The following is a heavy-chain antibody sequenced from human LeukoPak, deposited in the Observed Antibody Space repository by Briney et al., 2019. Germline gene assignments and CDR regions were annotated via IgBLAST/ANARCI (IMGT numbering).Heavy chain of an antibody. CDR1: GFTFSSYS. CDR2: ISSSSSYI. D-gene: IGHD3-3*02. V-gene: IGHV3-21*04. CDR3: ATFLRGKRILTTPYYYED. Sequence: GGSLRLSCAASGFTFSSYSMNWVRQAPGKGLEWVSSISSSSSYIYYADSVKGRFTISRDNAKNSLYLQMNSLRAEDTAVYYCATFLRGKRILTTPYYYEDWGQGTLVTVSS. J-gene: IGHJ4*02.